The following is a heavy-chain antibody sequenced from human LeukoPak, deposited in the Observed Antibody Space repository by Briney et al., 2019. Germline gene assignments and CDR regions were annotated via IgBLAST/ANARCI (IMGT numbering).Heavy chain of an antibody. V-gene: IGHV4-39*07. CDR2: IYYSGST. D-gene: IGHD5-12*01. CDR3: TRDSSGYDWFYDY. J-gene: IGHJ4*02. CDR1: GGSISSSSYY. Sequence: SETLSLTCTVSGGSISSSSYYWGWIRQPPGKGLEWIGSIYYSGSTYYNPSLKSRVTMSVDRSKNQISLMLYSVTAADTAVYFCTRDSSGYDWFYDYWGQGTLVTVSS.